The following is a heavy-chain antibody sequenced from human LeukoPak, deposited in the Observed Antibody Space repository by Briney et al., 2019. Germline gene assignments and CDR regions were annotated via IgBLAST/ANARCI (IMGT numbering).Heavy chain of an antibody. Sequence: PGGSLRLSCAAPGFTFSNAWMSWVRQAPGKGLEWVSGIGWNSVSIGYADSVKGRFTIFRDNAKNSLYLQMNSLRAEDTAFYYCAKGGGSGIYNPYFHYWGQGTLVTVSS. V-gene: IGHV3-9*01. CDR2: IGWNSVSI. CDR3: AKGGGSGIYNPYFHY. D-gene: IGHD3-10*01. CDR1: GFTFSNAW. J-gene: IGHJ4*02.